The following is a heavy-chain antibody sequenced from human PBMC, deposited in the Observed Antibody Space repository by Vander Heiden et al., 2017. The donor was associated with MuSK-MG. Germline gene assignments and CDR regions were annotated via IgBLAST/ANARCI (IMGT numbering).Heavy chain of an antibody. CDR2: ISSSSSNI. CDR3: ARGEHFDWSPGYYYYMDV. Sequence: EVQLVDSGGGVVKPGGSLRLPCAAPGSTFGGYDCDWVRQVPGKGLEWVSTISSSSSNIYYADSVKGRFTISRDNAKNSLYLQMNSLRAEDTAVYYCARGEHFDWSPGYYYYMDVWGKGTTVTVSS. V-gene: IGHV3-21*01. CDR1: GSTFGGYD. D-gene: IGHD3-9*01. J-gene: IGHJ6*03.